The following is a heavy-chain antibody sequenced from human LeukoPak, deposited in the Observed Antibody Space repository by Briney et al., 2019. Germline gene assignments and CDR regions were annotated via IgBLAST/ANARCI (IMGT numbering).Heavy chain of an antibody. CDR2: ISYDGSNK. J-gene: IGHJ5*02. V-gene: IGHV3-30*18. CDR3: AKANWFDP. CDR1: GFTFSSYG. Sequence: GGSLRLSCAASGFTFSSYGMHWVRQAPGRGLEWVAVISYDGSNKYYADSVKGRFTISRDNSKNTLYLQMNSLRAEDTAVYYCAKANWFDPWGQGTLVTVSS.